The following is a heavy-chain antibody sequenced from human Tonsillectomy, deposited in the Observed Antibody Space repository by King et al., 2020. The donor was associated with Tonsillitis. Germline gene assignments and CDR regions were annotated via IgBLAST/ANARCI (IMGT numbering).Heavy chain of an antibody. D-gene: IGHD6-13*01. CDR1: GGSISSHY. V-gene: IGHV4-59*11. CDR3: ARVIAGYQGDYYYYMDV. CDR2: IYYSGST. J-gene: IGHJ6*03. Sequence: VQLQESGPGLVKPSETLSLTCTVSGGSISSHYWSWIRQPPGKGLEWIGYIYYSGSTNDNPSLKSRVTISVDTSKKQFSLKLSSVTAADTAVYYCARVIAGYQGDYYYYMDVWGKGTTVTVSS.